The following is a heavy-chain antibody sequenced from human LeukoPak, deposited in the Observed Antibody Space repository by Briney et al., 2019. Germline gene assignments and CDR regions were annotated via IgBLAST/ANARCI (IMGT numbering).Heavy chain of an antibody. CDR2: VNHSGST. CDR1: GGSFSGYC. V-gene: IGHV4-34*01. CDR3: ARGTAYYGSGSYWSLYYYYYMDV. D-gene: IGHD3-10*01. J-gene: IGHJ6*03. Sequence: SETLSLTCAVYGGSFSGYCWSWIRQPPGKGLEWIGEVNHSGSTNYNPSLKSRVTISVDTSKNQFSLNLSSVTAADTAVYYCARGTAYYGSGSYWSLYYYYYMDVWGKGTTVTISS.